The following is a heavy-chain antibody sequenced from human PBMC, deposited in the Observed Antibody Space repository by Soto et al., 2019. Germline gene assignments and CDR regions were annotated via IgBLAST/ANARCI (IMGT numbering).Heavy chain of an antibody. Sequence: ESGGGLVKPGGSLRLSCVASGFTFSSYSMNWVRQAPGKGLERVSYISGSSSSIYYADSVKGRFTISRDTAKNSMYLQMNSLRAEDTAVYYCARDYYGSGSFDYWGQGTLVTVSS. D-gene: IGHD3-10*01. CDR1: GFTFSSYS. CDR3: ARDYYGSGSFDY. V-gene: IGHV3-21*01. CDR2: ISGSSSSI. J-gene: IGHJ4*02.